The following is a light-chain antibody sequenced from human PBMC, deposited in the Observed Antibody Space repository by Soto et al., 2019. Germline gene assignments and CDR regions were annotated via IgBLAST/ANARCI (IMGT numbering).Light chain of an antibody. Sequence: DIPMTQSPSSLSASVGDRVTITCQASHDITSYLNWYQHKPGKAPKLLIYDVSILEAGVPSRFSGSGSATDFTFTIAGRQPEDVATYYSQKCDYLPILGPGTTVAF. CDR3: QKCDYLPI. CDR2: DVS. J-gene: IGKJ3*01. V-gene: IGKV1-33*01. CDR1: HDITSY.